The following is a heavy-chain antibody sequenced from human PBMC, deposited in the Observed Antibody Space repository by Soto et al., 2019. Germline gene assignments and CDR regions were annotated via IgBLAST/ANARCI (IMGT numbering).Heavy chain of an antibody. CDR3: ARDYIVATIRQADAFDI. D-gene: IGHD5-12*01. CDR2: ISSDSSYI. Sequence: GGSLRLSCAASGFTFRSYNMNWVRQAPGEGLEWVSSISSDSSYIYYADSVKGRFTISRDNAKNSLYLQMNSLRAEDTAVYYCARDYIVATIRQADAFDIWGQGPMVTVSS. CDR1: GFTFRSYN. J-gene: IGHJ3*02. V-gene: IGHV3-21*01.